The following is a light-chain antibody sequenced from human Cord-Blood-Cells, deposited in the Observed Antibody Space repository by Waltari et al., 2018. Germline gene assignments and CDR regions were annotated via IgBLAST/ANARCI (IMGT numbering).Light chain of an antibody. V-gene: IGLV2-14*01. CDR3: SSYTSSSTYVV. Sequence: SALTQPASASGSPGQSITISCTGTRSDVGGYNYVSWYQQHPGKAPKLMIYDVSNRPSGVSNRFSGSKSGNTASLTISGLQAEDEADYYCSSYTSSSTYVVFGGGTKLTVL. CDR1: RSDVGGYNY. J-gene: IGLJ2*01. CDR2: DVS.